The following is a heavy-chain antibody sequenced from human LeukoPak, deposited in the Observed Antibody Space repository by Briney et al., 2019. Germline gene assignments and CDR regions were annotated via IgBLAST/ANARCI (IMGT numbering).Heavy chain of an antibody. CDR2: IYTSGST. CDR3: ARDGTYYYDSSGYYYQYNWFDP. Sequence: SQTLSLTCTVSGGSISSGSYYWGWIRQPAGKGLEWIGRIYTSGSTNYNPSLKSRVTISVDTSKNQFSLKLSSVTAADTAVYYCARDGTYYYDSSGYYYQYNWFDPWGQGTLVTVSS. V-gene: IGHV4-61*02. J-gene: IGHJ5*02. D-gene: IGHD3-22*01. CDR1: GGSISSGSYY.